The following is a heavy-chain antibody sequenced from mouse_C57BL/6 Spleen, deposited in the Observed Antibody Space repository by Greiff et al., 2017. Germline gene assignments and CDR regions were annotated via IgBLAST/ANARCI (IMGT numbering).Heavy chain of an antibody. D-gene: IGHD3-2*02. Sequence: EVHLVESGGGLVKPGGSLKLSCAASGFTFSDYGMHWVRQAPEKGLEWVAYISSGSSTIYYADTVKGRFTISRDNAKNTLFLQMTSLRSEDTAMYYCARTSGLAYWGQGTLVTVSA. CDR1: GFTFSDYG. J-gene: IGHJ3*01. V-gene: IGHV5-17*01. CDR3: ARTSGLAY. CDR2: ISSGSSTI.